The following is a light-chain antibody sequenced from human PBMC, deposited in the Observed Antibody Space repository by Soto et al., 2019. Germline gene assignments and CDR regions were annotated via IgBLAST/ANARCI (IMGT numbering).Light chain of an antibody. CDR1: QSISSN. J-gene: IGKJ1*01. Sequence: EIVMTQSPATLSVSPGERASLSCRASQSISSNLAWYQQKPGQAPRLLIYDASTRATGIPARFSGSGSGTEVTLTISSLQSEDFAVYYCQQYSNWPETFGQGTKVEIK. CDR2: DAS. CDR3: QQYSNWPET. V-gene: IGKV3-15*01.